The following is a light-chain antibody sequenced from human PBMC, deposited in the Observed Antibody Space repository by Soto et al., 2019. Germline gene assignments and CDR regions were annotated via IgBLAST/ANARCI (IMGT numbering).Light chain of an antibody. V-gene: IGLV2-23*02. Sequence: QSVLTQPASVSGSPGQSITISCTGTSSDIASYNLVSWYQQHPGKAPKLMIYAVDKRPSGLSNRFSGSKSGNTASLTISGLQAEDEADYYCCSYAGGLTWVFGGGTKVTVL. CDR1: SSDIASYNL. J-gene: IGLJ3*02. CDR3: CSYAGGLTWV. CDR2: AVD.